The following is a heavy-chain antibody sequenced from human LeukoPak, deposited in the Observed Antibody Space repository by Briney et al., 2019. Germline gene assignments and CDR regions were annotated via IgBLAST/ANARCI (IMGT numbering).Heavy chain of an antibody. J-gene: IGHJ4*02. D-gene: IGHD1-14*01. CDR3: ARDPLTSPNY. V-gene: IGHV3-33*01. CDR1: GFTFSSYG. CDR2: IWYDGSNK. Sequence: GGSLRLSCAASGFTFSSYGMHWVRQAPGKGLEWVAVIWYDGSNKYYADSVKGRFTISRDNSKNTLYLQMNSLRAEDTAVYYWARDPLTSPNYGGEETLVTVS.